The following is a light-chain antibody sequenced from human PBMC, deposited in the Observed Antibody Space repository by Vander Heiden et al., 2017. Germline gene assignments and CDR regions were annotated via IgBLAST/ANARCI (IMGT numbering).Light chain of an antibody. V-gene: IGKV1-39*01. Sequence: DIHMTQSPSSLSASVGDRVTITCRASQSISSYLNWYQQKPGKAPKLLIYAASSLQSGVSSRFSGSGSGTDFTLTISSLQPEDFATYYCQQSYSTPLTFGGGTKVEIK. CDR2: AAS. CDR3: QQSYSTPLT. J-gene: IGKJ4*01. CDR1: QSISSY.